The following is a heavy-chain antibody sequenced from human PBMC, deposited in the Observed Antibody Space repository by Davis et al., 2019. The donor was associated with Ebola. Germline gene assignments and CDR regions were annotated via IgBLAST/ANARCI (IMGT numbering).Heavy chain of an antibody. D-gene: IGHD3-10*01. Sequence: PSETLSLTCSVPGASIISYYWSWIRQPPGKGLEWIGHIYYRGSTKYNASLKNRVTISLATSESKFTLKLSTVTAADTAVYYCARERTYNYGSGSSLNWYLDYWGQGTLVIVSS. CDR3: ARERTYNYGSGSSLNWYLDY. CDR2: IYYRGST. J-gene: IGHJ4*02. V-gene: IGHV4-59*01. CDR1: GASIISYY.